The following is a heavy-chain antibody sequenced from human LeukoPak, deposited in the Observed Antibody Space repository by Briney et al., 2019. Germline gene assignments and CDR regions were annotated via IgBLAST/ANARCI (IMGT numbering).Heavy chain of an antibody. CDR1: GITLSNYG. J-gene: IGHJ4*02. Sequence: PGGSLRLSCAVSGITLSNYGMSWVRQAPGKGLEWVAGISDSGGSTNYADSVKGWFTISRDNPKNTLYLQMNSLRAEDTAVYFCAKRGVVIRVIIVGFHKEAYYFDSWGQGALVTVSS. V-gene: IGHV3-23*01. D-gene: IGHD3-3*01. CDR2: ISDSGGST. CDR3: AKRGVVIRVIIVGFHKEAYYFDS.